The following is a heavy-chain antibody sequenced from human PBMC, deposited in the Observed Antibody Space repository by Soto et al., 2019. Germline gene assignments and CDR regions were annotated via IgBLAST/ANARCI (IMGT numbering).Heavy chain of an antibody. D-gene: IGHD3-22*01. CDR2: ISGSGRNT. CDR1: GFTFSNYA. V-gene: IGHV3-23*01. CDR3: ATGGEGGYDRSGFYYINYNDGMDV. J-gene: IGHJ6*04. Sequence: GGSLRLSCTASGFTFSNYAMSFVRQAPGKGMEWVSSISGSGRNTFYADSVKGRFTISRDNYNKMLYVQMNSLSAEDTAVYFCATGGEGGYDRSGFYYINYNDGMDVWGKGTMVTISS.